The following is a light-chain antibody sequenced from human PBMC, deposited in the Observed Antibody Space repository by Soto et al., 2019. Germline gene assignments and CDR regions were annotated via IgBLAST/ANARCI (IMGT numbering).Light chain of an antibody. V-gene: IGKV3-20*01. CDR1: QSVSSKY. Sequence: EIVLTQSPGTLSLSPGERATLSCRASQSVSSKYLAWYQQKVGQAARLLIYGASSRATGIPDRFSGSGSGTDFTLTISRLEPEDFAVYYCQQYGSSPPWTFGQGTKVEIK. J-gene: IGKJ1*01. CDR3: QQYGSSPPWT. CDR2: GAS.